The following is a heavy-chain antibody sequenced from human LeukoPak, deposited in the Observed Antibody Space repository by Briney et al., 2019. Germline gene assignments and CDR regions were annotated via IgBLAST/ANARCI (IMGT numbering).Heavy chain of an antibody. V-gene: IGHV3-30*04. Sequence: GRSLRLSCAASGLRFSTYAMHWVRQAPGKGLEWVAVLSYDGSTKYYADSVKGRFTISRDNSKNTLYLQMNSLRAEDTAVYFCARDSSVRGVISDWGQGALLTVSS. J-gene: IGHJ4*02. CDR3: ARDSSVRGVISD. D-gene: IGHD3-10*01. CDR2: LSYDGSTK. CDR1: GLRFSTYA.